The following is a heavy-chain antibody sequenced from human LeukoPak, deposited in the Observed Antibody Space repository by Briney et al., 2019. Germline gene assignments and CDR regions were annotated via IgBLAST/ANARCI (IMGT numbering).Heavy chain of an antibody. CDR3: ARYRGYSGYERMGY. CDR2: INEDGSEK. V-gene: IGHV3-7*01. D-gene: IGHD5-12*01. Sequence: PGGSLRLSCAASGFTFSTYWMSWVRQAPGKGLEWVANINEDGSEKYYVDSVKGRFTISRDNAKNSLYLQMNSLRAEDTAVYYCARYRGYSGYERMGYWGQGTLVIVSS. CDR1: GFTFSTYW. J-gene: IGHJ4*02.